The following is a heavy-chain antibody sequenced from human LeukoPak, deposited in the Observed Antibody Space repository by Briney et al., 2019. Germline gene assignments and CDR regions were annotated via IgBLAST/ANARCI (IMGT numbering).Heavy chain of an antibody. CDR1: GFTFSNAW. V-gene: IGHV3-15*01. J-gene: IGHJ4*02. CDR3: TTEIAAAGTFHLDY. D-gene: IGHD6-13*01. Sequence: PGGSLRLSCAASGFTFSNAWMSWVRQAPGKGLEWVGRIKSKTDGGTTDYAAPVKGRFTISRDDSKNTLYLQMHSLKTEDTAVYYCTTEIAAAGTFHLDYWGPGTLVTVSS. CDR2: IKSKTDGGTT.